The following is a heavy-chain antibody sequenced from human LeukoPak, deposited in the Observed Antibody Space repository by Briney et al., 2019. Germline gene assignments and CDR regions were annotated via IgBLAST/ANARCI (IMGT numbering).Heavy chain of an antibody. Sequence: PSETLSLTCAVYGGSLSGYYWSWLRQSPGKGLEWIGEINHSGSTNYNPSLKSRVTISVDTSKNQFSLKLNSVTAADTAVYYCARAVVVAPIGGWFEPWGQGTLVTVSS. CDR3: ARAVVVAPIGGWFEP. D-gene: IGHD2-15*01. J-gene: IGHJ5*02. CDR1: GGSLSGYY. V-gene: IGHV4-34*01. CDR2: INHSGST.